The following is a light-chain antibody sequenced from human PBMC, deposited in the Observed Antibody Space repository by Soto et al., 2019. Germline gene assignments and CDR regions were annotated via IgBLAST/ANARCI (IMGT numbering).Light chain of an antibody. Sequence: DIQVTQSPSSLSASVGDRVTITGLTSQNVDSYLSWYQQRSGEAPKRLIYAASKLQSGVSSRFSGGGSGTDFTLTISSLQPEDFATYFCQQSYNTSLTFGGGSKVDI. J-gene: IGKJ4*01. CDR3: QQSYNTSLT. CDR2: AAS. CDR1: QNVDSY. V-gene: IGKV1-39*01.